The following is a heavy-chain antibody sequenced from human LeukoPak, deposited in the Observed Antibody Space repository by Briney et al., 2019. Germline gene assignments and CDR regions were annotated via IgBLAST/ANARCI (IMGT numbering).Heavy chain of an antibody. CDR2: IYPGDSDT. V-gene: IGHV5-51*01. CDR1: GYSFATYW. J-gene: IGHJ6*02. D-gene: IGHD3-10*01. CDR3: ARGITMVRGIILYGMDV. Sequence: GESLKISCKASGYSFATYWIGWVRQMPGKGLEWMGIIYPGDSDTRYNPSFQGQVTISAGKSISTAYLQWSSLKASDTAMYYCARGITMVRGIILYGMDVWGQETTVTVSS.